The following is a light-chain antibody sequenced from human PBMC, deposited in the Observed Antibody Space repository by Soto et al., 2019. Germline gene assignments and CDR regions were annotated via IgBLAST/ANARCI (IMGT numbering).Light chain of an antibody. J-gene: IGKJ2*01. CDR2: CAS. CDR3: QQYGRSPPYT. Sequence: EIVLTQSPGTLSLSPGERATLSCRASQSVSSSYLAWYQQKPGQAPRLLIYCASSRATGISDRFSGSGSGTHFPRTIRRLEPQDFGVYYCQQYGRSPPYTFGQGTKLEIK. CDR1: QSVSSSY. V-gene: IGKV3-20*01.